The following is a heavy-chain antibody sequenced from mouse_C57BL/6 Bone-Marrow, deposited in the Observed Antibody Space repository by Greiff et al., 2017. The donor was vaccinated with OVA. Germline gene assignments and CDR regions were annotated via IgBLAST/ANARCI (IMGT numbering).Heavy chain of an antibody. D-gene: IGHD1-1*01. CDR1: GYTFTSYW. Sequence: VKLQQPGAELVKPGASVKLSCKASGYTFTSYWMHWVKQRPGQGLEWIGMIHPNSGSTNYNEKFKSKATLTVDKSSSTAYMQLSSLTSEDSAVYYCARDYGMYFDYWGQGTTLTVSS. J-gene: IGHJ2*01. CDR2: IHPNSGST. V-gene: IGHV1-64*01. CDR3: ARDYGMYFDY.